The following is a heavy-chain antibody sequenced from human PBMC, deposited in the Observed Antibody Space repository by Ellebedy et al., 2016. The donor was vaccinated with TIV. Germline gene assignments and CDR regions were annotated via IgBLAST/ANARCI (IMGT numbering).Heavy chain of an antibody. D-gene: IGHD2-15*01. V-gene: IGHV1-69*02. Sequence: SVKVSCKASGGTFGNHPLSWVRQAPGQGLEWVGRIIPMFGVTDTAQMLQGRLTITADKSTSTAYMELSSLRSEDTAVYFCARNSDIIVVPSAYASSYDIWGQGTMVSVAS. CDR3: ARNSDIIVVPSAYASSYDI. J-gene: IGHJ3*02. CDR1: GGTFGNHP. CDR2: IIPMFGVT.